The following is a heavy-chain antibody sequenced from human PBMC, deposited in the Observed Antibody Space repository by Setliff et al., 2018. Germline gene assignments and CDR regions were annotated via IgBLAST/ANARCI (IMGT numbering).Heavy chain of an antibody. Sequence: PGESLKISCAVSGFTVSSNYMSWVRQAPGKGLEWVSTITDSGSKILYVDSVKGRFTISRANSKNTLYLQMNNLRVEDTARYYCVNHNPARRSPAGTALDSWGQGTLVTVSS. V-gene: IGHV3-23*01. CDR2: ITDSGSKI. CDR3: VNHNPARRSPAGTALDS. CDR1: GFTVSSNY. D-gene: IGHD6-19*01. J-gene: IGHJ4*02.